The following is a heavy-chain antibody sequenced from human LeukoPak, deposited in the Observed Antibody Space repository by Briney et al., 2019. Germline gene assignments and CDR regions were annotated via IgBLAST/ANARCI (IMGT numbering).Heavy chain of an antibody. Sequence: SETLSLTCTVSGGSLSSYYWTWIRQPPGKGLEWIGYMSQSGSTYYNPSLKSRVTISVDTSKSQFSLKLTSVTAADTAVYYCARDWSGPYYFDYWGQGTLVTVSS. V-gene: IGHV4-59*12. CDR1: GGSLSSYY. CDR3: ARDWSGPYYFDY. D-gene: IGHD3-3*01. J-gene: IGHJ4*01. CDR2: MSQSGST.